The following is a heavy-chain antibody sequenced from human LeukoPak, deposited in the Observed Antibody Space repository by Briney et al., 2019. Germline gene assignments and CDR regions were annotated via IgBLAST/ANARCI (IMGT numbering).Heavy chain of an antibody. CDR3: AREGDFWSGYPIDHYYYMDV. CDR2: ISGRGDLE. Sequence: GGSLRLSCSASGFSFSSYAMTWVRQAPGKGLEWVSTISGRGDLEFYTESVKGRFTISRDHSKNTVHLQMDSLRAEDTAIYYCAREGDFWSGYPIDHYYYMDVWGKGTTVTVTS. V-gene: IGHV3-23*01. D-gene: IGHD3-3*01. CDR1: GFSFSSYA. J-gene: IGHJ6*03.